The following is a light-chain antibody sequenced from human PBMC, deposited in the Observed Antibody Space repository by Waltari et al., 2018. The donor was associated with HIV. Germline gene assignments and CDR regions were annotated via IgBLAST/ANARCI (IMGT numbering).Light chain of an antibody. V-gene: IGLV1-47*01. CDR2: NDY. CDR3: AAWDNILSGYV. CDR1: SSNVGRDN. J-gene: IGLJ1*01. Sequence: QSALTQPPSTSGTPAQRVTMSCSGRSSNVGRDNVYWYQQIPGTAPKLLIYNDYQRPSGVPDRFSGSKSGTSASLAISGLRSEDEADYYCAAWDNILSGYVFGTGTKVTVL.